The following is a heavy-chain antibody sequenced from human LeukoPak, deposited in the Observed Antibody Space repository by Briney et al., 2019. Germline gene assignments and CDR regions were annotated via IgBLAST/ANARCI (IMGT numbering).Heavy chain of an antibody. D-gene: IGHD3-10*01. CDR3: AKDSSMVRGVSGERFDC. V-gene: IGHV3-30*18. J-gene: IGHJ4*02. CDR1: GFTFSSYG. Sequence: GGSLRLSCAASGFTFSSYGMHWVRQAPGKGLEWVAVISYVGSNKYYADSVKGRFTISRDNSKNTLYLQMNSLRAEDTAVYYCAKDSSMVRGVSGERFDCWGQGTLVTVSS. CDR2: ISYVGSNK.